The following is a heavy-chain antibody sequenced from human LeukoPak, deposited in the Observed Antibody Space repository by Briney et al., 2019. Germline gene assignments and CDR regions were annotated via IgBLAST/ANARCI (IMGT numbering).Heavy chain of an antibody. CDR2: ISWNSGSI. J-gene: IGHJ6*02. CDR1: GFTFDDYA. CDR3: DQVPYYYYGMDV. V-gene: IGHV3-9*01. Sequence: GGSLRLSCAASGFTFDDYAMHWVRQAPGKGLEWVSGISWNSGSIGYADSVKGRFTISRDNAKNSLYLQMNSLRAEDTALYYCDQVPYYYYGMDVWGQGTTVTVSS. D-gene: IGHD2-2*01.